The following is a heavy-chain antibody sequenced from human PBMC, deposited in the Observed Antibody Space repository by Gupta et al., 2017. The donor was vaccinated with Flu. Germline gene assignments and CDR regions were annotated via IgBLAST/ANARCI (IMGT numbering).Heavy chain of an antibody. D-gene: IGHD2-15*01. CDR2: INHSGGI. CDR3: ARGGGRVVSRSGGSCCPIDGMDV. Sequence: QVQLQQWGAGLLKPSETLSLTCAVYGGSFSCYYWSWIRQPPGNGLEWIGEINHSGGINYNPSLKCRVTISVDTSTNQFDLKLSSVTAADTAVYYCARGGGRVVSRSGGSCCPIDGMDVWGQGTTVTVSS. CDR1: GGSFSCYY. V-gene: IGHV4-34*01. J-gene: IGHJ6*02.